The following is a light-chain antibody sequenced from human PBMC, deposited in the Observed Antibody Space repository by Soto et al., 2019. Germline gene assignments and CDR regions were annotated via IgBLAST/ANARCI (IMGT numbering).Light chain of an antibody. J-gene: IGKJ2*01. Sequence: EIVLTQSPGTLSLSPRERATLSCRARQSVSSSSLAWYQQKPGQAPRLLIYGASSRATGIPDRFSGSGSGTDFTLTISRLEPEDYAVFYCQQYGSSPYTFGQGPKLEIK. V-gene: IGKV3-20*01. CDR1: QSVSSSS. CDR2: GAS. CDR3: QQYGSSPYT.